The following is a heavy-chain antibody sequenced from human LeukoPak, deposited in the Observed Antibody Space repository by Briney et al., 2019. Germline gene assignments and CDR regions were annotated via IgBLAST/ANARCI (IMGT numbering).Heavy chain of an antibody. D-gene: IGHD3-16*01. J-gene: IGHJ4*02. CDR2: IYTTGKT. CDR1: SGSMNSYY. CDR3: ARHGYTAGHYFLDY. V-gene: IGHV4-4*07. Sequence: SETLSLTCTVSSGSMNSYYWGWVRQPAGRGLEWIGRIYTTGKTDYYPSLKSRLTMSVDTSKRQFSLNLRSVSAADTAIYYCARHGYTAGHYFLDYWSQGTLVTVSS.